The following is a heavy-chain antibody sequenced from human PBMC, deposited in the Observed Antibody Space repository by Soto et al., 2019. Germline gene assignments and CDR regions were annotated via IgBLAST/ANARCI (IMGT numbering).Heavy chain of an antibody. CDR2: ILFSGTT. J-gene: IGHJ4*02. CDR1: GGPITSGDYY. V-gene: IGHV4-30-4*01. CDR3: ARAGFSYFHLLF. Sequence: TLSLTCNVSGGPITSGDYYWNWLRQPPGKALECFGYILFSGTTNYGPSLMSRVAISIETSKNQFSLSLTSVTAAYTAVYYCARAGFSYFHLLFWGQGIRFTVSS. D-gene: IGHD3-9*01.